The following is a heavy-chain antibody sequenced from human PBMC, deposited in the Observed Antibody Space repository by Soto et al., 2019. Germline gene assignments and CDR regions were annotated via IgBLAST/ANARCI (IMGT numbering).Heavy chain of an antibody. CDR2: IIPILGIA. Sequence: QVQLVQSGAEVKKPGSSVKVSCKASGGTFSSYTISWVRQAPGQGLEWMGRIIPILGIANYAQKFQGRVTITADKPTSTAYMELRSLRSEDTAVYYCARRPRDSNYYMDVWGKGTTVTVSS. CDR1: GGTFSSYT. CDR3: ARRPRDSNYYMDV. V-gene: IGHV1-69*02. J-gene: IGHJ6*03. D-gene: IGHD4-4*01.